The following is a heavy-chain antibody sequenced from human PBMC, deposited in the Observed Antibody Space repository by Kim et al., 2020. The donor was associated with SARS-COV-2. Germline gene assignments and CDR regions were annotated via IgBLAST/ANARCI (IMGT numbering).Heavy chain of an antibody. J-gene: IGHJ4*02. D-gene: IGHD3-3*01. CDR3: ARVPTIFGVAPYYFDY. Sequence: LTSRVTISVDTSKNQFSRKLSSVTAADTAVYYCARVPTIFGVAPYYFDYWGQGTLVTVSS. V-gene: IGHV4-34*01.